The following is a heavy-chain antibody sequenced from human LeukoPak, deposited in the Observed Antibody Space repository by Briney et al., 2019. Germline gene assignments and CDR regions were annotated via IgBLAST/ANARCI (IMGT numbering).Heavy chain of an antibody. D-gene: IGHD1-26*01. J-gene: IGHJ4*02. CDR2: IIPILGIA. Sequence: RASVKVSCKASGGTFSSYAISWVRQAPGQGLEWMGRIIPILGIANYAQKFQGRVTITADKSTSTAYMELSSLRSEDTAVYYCARDRKKEWELSYYFDYWGQGTLVTVSS. V-gene: IGHV1-69*04. CDR1: GGTFSSYA. CDR3: ARDRKKEWELSYYFDY.